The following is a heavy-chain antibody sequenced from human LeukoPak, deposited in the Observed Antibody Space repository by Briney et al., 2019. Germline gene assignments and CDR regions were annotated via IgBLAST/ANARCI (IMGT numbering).Heavy chain of an antibody. Sequence: GGSLRLSCAASGFILSSYGMHWVRQAPGKGLEWVAVTWYDGSKAYYADSVKGRFTISRDNSKNTLYLQMNSLRAEDTAVYYCAREAEDYYDSSGYYLDYWGQGTLVTVSS. J-gene: IGHJ4*02. D-gene: IGHD3-22*01. V-gene: IGHV3-33*01. CDR2: TWYDGSKA. CDR3: AREAEDYYDSSGYYLDY. CDR1: GFILSSYG.